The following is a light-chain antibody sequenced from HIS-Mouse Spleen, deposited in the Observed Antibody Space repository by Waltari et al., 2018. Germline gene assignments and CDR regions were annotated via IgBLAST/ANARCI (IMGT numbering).Light chain of an antibody. CDR3: CSYAGSYTWV. CDR2: DVS. V-gene: IGLV2-11*01. J-gene: IGLJ3*02. Sequence: QSALTQPRPVSGSPGQSVTISCTGTSSDVGAYNYVSWYQQPPGKAPKLMIYDVSKRPSGVPDRFSGSKSGNTASLTISGLQAEDEADYYCCSYAGSYTWVFGGGTKLTVL. CDR1: SSDVGAYNY.